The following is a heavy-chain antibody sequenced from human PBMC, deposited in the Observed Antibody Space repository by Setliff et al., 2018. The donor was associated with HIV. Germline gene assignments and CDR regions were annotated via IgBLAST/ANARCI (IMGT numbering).Heavy chain of an antibody. CDR1: GFTFSGSA. CDR3: GVAPFFYDSSGHLDAFDI. CDR2: IVVGSGNT. J-gene: IGHJ3*02. Sequence: GASVKVSCKASGFTFSGSAVQWVRLGPRQRLEWVGWIVVGSGNTNYAQELQDRVSITRDMSTSTAFMELSSLTSEDTAVYYCGVAPFFYDSSGHLDAFDIWGQGTWVTVS. D-gene: IGHD3-22*01. V-gene: IGHV1-58*01.